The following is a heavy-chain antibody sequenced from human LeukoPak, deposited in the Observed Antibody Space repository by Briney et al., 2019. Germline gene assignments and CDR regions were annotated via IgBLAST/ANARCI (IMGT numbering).Heavy chain of an antibody. J-gene: IGHJ4*02. CDR1: GFTFSSYA. D-gene: IGHD3-10*01. CDR3: ARGRATMVRGVLGY. Sequence: PGGSLRLSCAASGFTFSSYAMHWVRQAPGKGLEWVAVISYDGSNKYYADSVKGRFTISRDNSKNTLYLQMNSLRAEDTAVYYCARGRATMVRGVLGYWGQGTLVTVSS. V-gene: IGHV3-30*04. CDR2: ISYDGSNK.